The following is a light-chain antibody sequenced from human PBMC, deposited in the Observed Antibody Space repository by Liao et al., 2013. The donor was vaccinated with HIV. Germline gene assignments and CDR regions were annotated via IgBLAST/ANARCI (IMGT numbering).Light chain of an antibody. CDR3: QAWDSYTEDVV. V-gene: IGLV3-21*01. J-gene: IGLJ2*01. Sequence: SYVLTQPPSVSVAPGKTARITCGGNNIGSKSVHWYQQKPGQSPVLVIYQDSKRPSGIPERFSGSNSGNTATLTISGTQAMDESDYYCQAWDSYTEDVVFGGGTKLTVL. CDR1: NIGSKS. CDR2: QDS.